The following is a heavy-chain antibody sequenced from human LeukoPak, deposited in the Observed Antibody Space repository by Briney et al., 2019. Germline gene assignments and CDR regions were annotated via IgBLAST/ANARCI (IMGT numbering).Heavy chain of an antibody. CDR3: ARDLAGDSSGVDY. D-gene: IGHD3-22*01. Sequence: GGSLRLSCAASGFTVSSYYMSWVRQAPGKGLEWVSIIYSGGSTYYADSVKGRFTISRDNSKNTLYLRMNRLRAEDTAVYYCARDLAGDSSGVDYWGQGTLVTVSS. V-gene: IGHV3-66*01. J-gene: IGHJ4*02. CDR1: GFTVSSYY. CDR2: IYSGGST.